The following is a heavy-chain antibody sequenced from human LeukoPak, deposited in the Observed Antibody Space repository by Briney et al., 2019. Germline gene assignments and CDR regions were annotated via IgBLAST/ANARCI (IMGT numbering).Heavy chain of an antibody. Sequence: SETLSLTCTVSGGSISSYYWSWIRQPPGKGLEWIGYIYYSGSTNYNPSLKSRVTISVDTSKNQFSLKLSSVTAADTAVYYCARARDYGGNNIDYWGQGTLVTVSS. J-gene: IGHJ4*02. CDR2: IYYSGST. V-gene: IGHV4-59*01. CDR1: GGSISSYY. CDR3: ARARDYGGNNIDY. D-gene: IGHD4-23*01.